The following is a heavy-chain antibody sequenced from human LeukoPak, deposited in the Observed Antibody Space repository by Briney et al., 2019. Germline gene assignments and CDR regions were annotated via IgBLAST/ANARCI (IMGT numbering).Heavy chain of an antibody. CDR3: ARVQGGDYYDSSGYYYIY. V-gene: IGHV4-34*01. Sequence: SETLSLTCAVYGGSFSGYYWSWIRQPPGKGLEWIGEINHSGSTNYNPFLESRVTISVDTSKNQFSLKLSSVTAADTAVYYCARVQGGDYYDSSGYYYIYWGQGTLVTVSS. D-gene: IGHD3-22*01. CDR2: INHSGST. J-gene: IGHJ4*02. CDR1: GGSFSGYY.